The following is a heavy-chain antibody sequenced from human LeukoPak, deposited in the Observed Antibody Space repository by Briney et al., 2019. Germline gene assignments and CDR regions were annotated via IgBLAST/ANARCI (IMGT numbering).Heavy chain of an antibody. J-gene: IGHJ4*02. CDR3: ARVPLRFLEPFDY. CDR2: ISHRGRT. D-gene: IGHD3-3*01. V-gene: IGHV4-34*01. Sequence: SETLSLTCAVYGGSVSGYYWSWIRQPPEKGLEWIGEISHRGRTHYTPSLQGRVTMSVDTSKNQFALNLNSVTAADTAVYYCARVPLRFLEPFDYWGQGILVTVSS. CDR1: GGSVSGYY.